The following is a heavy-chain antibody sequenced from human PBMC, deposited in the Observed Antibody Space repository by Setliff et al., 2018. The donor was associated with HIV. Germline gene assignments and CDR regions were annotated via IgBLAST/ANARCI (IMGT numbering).Heavy chain of an antibody. CDR3: ARFSSSWPYYFDY. CDR2: INVVTVNT. J-gene: IGHJ4*02. V-gene: IGHV1-3*01. CDR1: GYSFTSYT. Sequence: ASVKVSCKTSGYSFTSYTMHWLRQAPGQRPEWMGWINVVTVNTKYSLKLQGRVTMTSDTSTSTAYMELRSLRSDDTAVYYCARFSSSWPYYFDYWGQGMLVTVS. D-gene: IGHD6-13*01.